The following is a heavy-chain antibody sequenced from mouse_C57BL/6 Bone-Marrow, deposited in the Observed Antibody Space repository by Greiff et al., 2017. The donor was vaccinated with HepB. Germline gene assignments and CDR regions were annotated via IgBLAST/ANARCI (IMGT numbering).Heavy chain of an antibody. J-gene: IGHJ1*03. CDR3: ARYNYGSVWYFDV. CDR1: GFTFTDYY. Sequence: DVQLVESGGGLVQPGGSLSLSCAASGFTFTDYYMSWVRQPPGKALEWLGFIRNKANGYTTEYSASVKGRFTISRDNSQSILYLQMNALRAEDSATYYCARYNYGSVWYFDVWGTGTTVTVSS. D-gene: IGHD1-1*01. V-gene: IGHV7-3*01. CDR2: IRNKANGYTT.